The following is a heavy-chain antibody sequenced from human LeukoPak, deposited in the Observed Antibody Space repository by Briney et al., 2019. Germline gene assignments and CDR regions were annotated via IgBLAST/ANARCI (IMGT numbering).Heavy chain of an antibody. CDR3: AVAVAGLYYLDY. CDR1: GFTFSSYW. V-gene: IGHV3-74*01. CDR2: INTDGSST. J-gene: IGHJ4*02. Sequence: GGSLRLSCAASGFTFSSYWMHWVRQAPGRGLVWVSRINTDGSSTSYADSVKGRFTISRDNAKNTLYLQMNSLRAEDTAVYYCAVAVAGLYYLDYWGQGTLVTVSS. D-gene: IGHD6-19*01.